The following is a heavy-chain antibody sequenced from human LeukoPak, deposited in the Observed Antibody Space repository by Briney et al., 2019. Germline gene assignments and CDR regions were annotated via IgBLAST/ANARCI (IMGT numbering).Heavy chain of an antibody. CDR1: GFTFSSYW. J-gene: IGHJ4*02. V-gene: IGHV3-74*01. CDR2: INSDGSST. D-gene: IGHD4-23*01. CDR3: ARVVRTTVVTLYVFDY. Sequence: PGGSLRLSCAASGFTFSSYWMHWVRQASGKGLVRVSRINSDGSSTSYADSVKGRFTISRDNAKNTLYLQMNSLRAEDTAVYYCARVVRTTVVTLYVFDYWGQGTLVTVSS.